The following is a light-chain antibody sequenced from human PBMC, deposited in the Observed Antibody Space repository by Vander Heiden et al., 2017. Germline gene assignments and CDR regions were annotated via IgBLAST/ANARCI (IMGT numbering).Light chain of an antibody. V-gene: IGKV1-17*01. J-gene: IGKJ2*01. CDR1: QGIRDR. CDR3: LQHDTYLFT. Sequence: DIQMTQSQFSLSASVGDRVTITCRATQGIRDRLAWYQQKPGKAPKRLIYDASNLQRGVPSRFSGSGFGTEFTLTISSLQPEDFATYYCLQHDTYLFTFGQGTKLEIK. CDR2: DAS.